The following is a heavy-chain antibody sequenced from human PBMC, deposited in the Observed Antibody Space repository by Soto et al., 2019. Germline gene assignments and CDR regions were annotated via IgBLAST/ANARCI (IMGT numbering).Heavy chain of an antibody. D-gene: IGHD3-3*01. CDR1: GGTSTRYA. CDR3: NRGSEYDLWSGYL. V-gene: IGHV1-69*06. Sequence: QERLVQSGAEVRKPGSSVKVSCKVTGGTSTRYAINWVRQAPGQGLEWMGGIVPMFGTSKYAQKFQGRVTITADTSTNLAYMELRSLRAEDTAVYYCNRGSEYDLWSGYLWGQGTLVSVSS. J-gene: IGHJ4*02. CDR2: IVPMFGTS.